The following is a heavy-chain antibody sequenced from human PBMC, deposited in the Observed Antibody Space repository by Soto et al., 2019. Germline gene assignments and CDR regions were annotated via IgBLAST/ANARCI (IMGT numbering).Heavy chain of an antibody. CDR2: ISGSGGST. V-gene: IGHV3-23*01. D-gene: IGHD3-3*01. Sequence: PGGSLRLSCAASGFTFSSYAMSWVRQAPGKGLEWVSAISGSGGSTYYADSVKGRFTISRDNSKNTLYLQMNSLRAGDTAVYYCLTYYDFWSGYPTPLNWFDPWGQGTLVTVSS. J-gene: IGHJ5*02. CDR1: GFTFSSYA. CDR3: LTYYDFWSGYPTPLNWFDP.